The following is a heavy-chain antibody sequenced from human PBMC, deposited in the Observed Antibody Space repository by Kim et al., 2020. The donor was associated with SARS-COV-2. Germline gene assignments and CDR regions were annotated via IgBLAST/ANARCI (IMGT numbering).Heavy chain of an antibody. V-gene: IGHV1-46*01. CDR3: ARVGDGYKTYYFDY. Sequence: AQKFQGRVTMTRDTSTSTVYMELSSLRSEDTAVYYCARVGDGYKTYYFDYWGQGTLVTVSS. J-gene: IGHJ4*02. D-gene: IGHD2-21*01.